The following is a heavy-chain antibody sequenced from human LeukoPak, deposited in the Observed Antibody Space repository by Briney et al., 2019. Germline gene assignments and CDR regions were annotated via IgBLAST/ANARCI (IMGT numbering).Heavy chain of an antibody. CDR2: IYYSGST. J-gene: IGHJ4*02. CDR3: ARTRLYCSGGSCYFFDY. V-gene: IGHV4-59*01. D-gene: IGHD2-15*01. CDR1: GGSISSYY. Sequence: SETLSLTCTVSGGSISSYYWSWIRQPPGKGLEWIGYIYYSGSTNYNPSLKSRVTISVDTSKNQFSLKLSSVTAADTAVYYCARTRLYCSGGSCYFFDYWGQGTLVTVSS.